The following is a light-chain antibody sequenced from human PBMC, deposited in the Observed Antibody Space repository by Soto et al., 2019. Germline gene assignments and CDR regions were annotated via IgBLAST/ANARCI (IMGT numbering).Light chain of an antibody. V-gene: IGLV3-9*01. J-gene: IGLJ2*01. CDR1: NIGGKN. CDR3: QVWDSSTVV. Sequence: SYELTQPLSVSVALGQTARITCGGNNIGGKNVHWYQQKPGQAPVLVIYRDGNRPSGIPERSSGSNSGNTAALTISRAQAGDEADYYCQVWDSSTVVFGGGTKLTVL. CDR2: RDG.